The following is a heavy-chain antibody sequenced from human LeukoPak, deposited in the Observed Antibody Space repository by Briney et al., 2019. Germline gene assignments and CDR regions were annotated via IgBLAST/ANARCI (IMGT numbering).Heavy chain of an antibody. CDR3: AKTPYYYDTSGYYS. D-gene: IGHD3-22*01. V-gene: IGHV3-30*02. J-gene: IGHJ4*02. CDR2: IRYDGSNK. Sequence: QPGGSLRLSCAASGFTFSSYGMHWVRQAPGKGLEWVAFIRYDGSNKYYADSVKGRFTISRDNSKSTLYLQMNSLRAEDTAIYYCAKTPYYYDTSGYYSWGQGTLVTVSS. CDR1: GFTFSSYG.